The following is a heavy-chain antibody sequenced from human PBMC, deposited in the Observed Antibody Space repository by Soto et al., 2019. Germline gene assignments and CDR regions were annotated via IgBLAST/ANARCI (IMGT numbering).Heavy chain of an antibody. V-gene: IGHV1-18*04. Sequence: QVQLVQSGVEVKKPGASVKVSCKASGYTFISHGISWVRQAPGQGLKWMGWISGKNGNTNYAQKLQGRVTLTTDTSTSTAYMELRSLGSDDTAVYYCARVSSSIVVVPDYGMDVWGQGTTVTVSS. CDR3: ARVSSSIVVVPDYGMDV. CDR1: GYTFISHG. CDR2: ISGKNGNT. D-gene: IGHD2-15*01. J-gene: IGHJ6*02.